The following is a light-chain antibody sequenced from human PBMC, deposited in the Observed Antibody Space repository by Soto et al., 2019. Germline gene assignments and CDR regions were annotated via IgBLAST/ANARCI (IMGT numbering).Light chain of an antibody. CDR2: KAS. CDR3: HQYDSYPRT. J-gene: IGKJ1*01. Sequence: IQMTKSPSTLSASLGDRVTMTCRASQSLDRDYLAWYQQKPGKAPNLLIYKASTLESGVPSRFSGGGSGTAFTLTISSLQPDDFATYYCHQYDSYPRTFGQGTNVDSK. CDR1: QSLDRDY. V-gene: IGKV1-5*03.